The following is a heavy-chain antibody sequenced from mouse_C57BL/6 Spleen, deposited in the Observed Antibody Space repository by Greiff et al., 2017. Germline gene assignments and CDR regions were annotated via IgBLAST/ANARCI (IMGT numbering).Heavy chain of an antibody. J-gene: IGHJ4*01. V-gene: IGHV5-9-1*02. CDR1: GFTFSSYA. CDR2: ISSGGDYI. CDR3: TREDLGMDY. Sequence: EVNVVESGEGLVEPGGSLKLSCAASGFTFSSYAMSWVRQTPEKRLEWVAYISSGGDYIYYADTVKGRFTISRDNARNTLYLQMSSLKSEDTAMYYCTREDLGMDYWGQGTSGTVSS.